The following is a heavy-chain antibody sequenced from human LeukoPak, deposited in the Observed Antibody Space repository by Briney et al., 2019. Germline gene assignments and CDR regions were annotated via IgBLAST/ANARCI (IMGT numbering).Heavy chain of an antibody. CDR3: ARDPPGYYYGMDV. CDR1: GFIFSSAW. CDR2: IKTKTDDGTT. D-gene: IGHD6-13*01. V-gene: IGHV3-15*01. Sequence: GGSLRLSCAASGFIFSSAWMSWVRQAPGKGLEWVGHIKTKTDDGTTDYAAPVKGRFTISRDDSKNTLYLQMNSLTADDTAVYYCARDPPGYYYGMDVWGQGTTVTVSS. J-gene: IGHJ6*02.